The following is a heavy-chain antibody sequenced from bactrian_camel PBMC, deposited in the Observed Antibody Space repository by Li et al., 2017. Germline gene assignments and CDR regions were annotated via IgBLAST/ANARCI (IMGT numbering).Heavy chain of an antibody. D-gene: IGHD2*01. J-gene: IGHJ4*01. CDR3: AITRSAPAFYGGSWHFPEQREYNY. Sequence: HVQLVESGGGSVQVGGSMRLSCEAPGSIYCSSLCVGWFRQAPGKEREKVAAIFINGGSTDYADSVKGRFTISRDNAKNTAYLQMDILQPEDTAMYYCAITRSAPAFYGGSWHFPEQREYNYWGQGTQVTVS. CDR2: IFINGGST. V-gene: IGHV3-3*01. CDR1: GSIYCSSLC.